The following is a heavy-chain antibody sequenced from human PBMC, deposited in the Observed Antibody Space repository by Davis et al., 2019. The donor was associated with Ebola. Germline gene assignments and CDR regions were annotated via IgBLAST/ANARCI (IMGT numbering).Heavy chain of an antibody. J-gene: IGHJ6*02. CDR2: IDTNTGNP. V-gene: IGHV7-4-1*02. Sequence: ALVKVSCKASGYTFTGYYMHWVRQAPGQGLEWMGWIDTNTGNPTYAQGFTGRFVFSLDTSVSTAYLQISSLKAEDTAVYYCARGNSIGDVWGQGTTVTVSS. D-gene: IGHD1-7*01. CDR1: GYTFTGYY. CDR3: ARGNSIGDV.